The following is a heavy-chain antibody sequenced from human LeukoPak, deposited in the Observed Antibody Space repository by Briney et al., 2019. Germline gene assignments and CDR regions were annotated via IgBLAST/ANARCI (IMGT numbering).Heavy chain of an antibody. V-gene: IGHV3-30*03. Sequence: AGGSLRLSCAASGFTFSSYGMHWVRQAPGKGLEWVAVISYDGSNKYYADSVKGRFTISRDNSKNTLYLQMNSLRAEDTAVYYCARGWFGATKAPVDYWGQGTLVTVSS. D-gene: IGHD1-26*01. CDR1: GFTFSSYG. CDR3: ARGWFGATKAPVDY. CDR2: ISYDGSNK. J-gene: IGHJ4*02.